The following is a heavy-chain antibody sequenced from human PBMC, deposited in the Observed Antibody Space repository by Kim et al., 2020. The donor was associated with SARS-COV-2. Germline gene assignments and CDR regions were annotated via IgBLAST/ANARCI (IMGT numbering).Heavy chain of an antibody. J-gene: IGHJ4*02. V-gene: IGHV3-74*01. Sequence: AGSVKGRFTISTDNAKNTLYLQINSLRAEETAVYFCTRDPSVEIPTGPDYWGQGTLVTVSS. D-gene: IGHD1-1*01. CDR3: TRDPSVEIPTGPDY.